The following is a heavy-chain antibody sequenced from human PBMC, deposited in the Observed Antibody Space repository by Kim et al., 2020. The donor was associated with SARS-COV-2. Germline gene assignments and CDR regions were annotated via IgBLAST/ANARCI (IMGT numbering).Heavy chain of an antibody. J-gene: IGHJ4*02. D-gene: IGHD1-26*01. V-gene: IGHV4-59*09. CDR3: ARGSGIVGAPSDY. Sequence: YNPSLTSRVTISVDTSKNQFSLKLSSVTAADTAVYYCARGSGIVGAPSDYWGQGTLVTVSS.